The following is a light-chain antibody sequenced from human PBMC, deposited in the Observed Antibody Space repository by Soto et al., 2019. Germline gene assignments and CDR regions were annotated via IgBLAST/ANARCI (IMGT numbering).Light chain of an antibody. CDR2: KAS. J-gene: IGKJ2*01. CDR3: LQYHSYPYT. Sequence: DIQMTQSPSTLSASVGDRVTITCRASQSISSWLTWYQQKPGKAPKVLIYKASSLQSGVPSRLSGSGSGTDFTLTISSLQPDDFATYYCLQYHSYPYTFGQGTKLEIK. CDR1: QSISSW. V-gene: IGKV1-5*03.